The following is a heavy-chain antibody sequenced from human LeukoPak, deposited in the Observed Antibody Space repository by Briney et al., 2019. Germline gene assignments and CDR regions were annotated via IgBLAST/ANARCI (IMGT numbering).Heavy chain of an antibody. Sequence: GGSLRLSCVASGFTLSSYWMSWVRQAPGKGLEWVANIREDGNEKYYVDSVKGRFTISRDNAKNSLWLQMNSLRAEDTAVYYCATSTGWRFDYWGQGALVTVSS. CDR2: IREDGNEK. J-gene: IGHJ4*02. CDR3: ATSTGWRFDY. D-gene: IGHD7-27*01. CDR1: GFTLSSYW. V-gene: IGHV3-7*01.